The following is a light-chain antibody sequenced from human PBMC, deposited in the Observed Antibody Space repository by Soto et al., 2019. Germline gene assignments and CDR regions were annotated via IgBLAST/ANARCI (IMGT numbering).Light chain of an antibody. Sequence: DIQMTQSPSTLSASVGDRVTITCRASQSISSWLAWYQQKPGKAPKLLIYKASSLESGVPSRFSGSGSGTEFTLTISSLQPDDFATYYCQQYNSYRTWTFGQGTKVDIK. CDR3: QQYNSYRTWT. CDR2: KAS. J-gene: IGKJ1*01. V-gene: IGKV1-5*03. CDR1: QSISSW.